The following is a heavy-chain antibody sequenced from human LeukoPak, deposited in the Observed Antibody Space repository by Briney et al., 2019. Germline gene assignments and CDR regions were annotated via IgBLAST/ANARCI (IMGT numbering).Heavy chain of an antibody. CDR3: ARYHDYINYYYYGMDV. D-gene: IGHD4-11*01. CDR1: GGSFSGYY. V-gene: IGHV4-34*01. Sequence: PSETLSLTCAVYGGSFSGYYWSWIRQPPGKGLEWIGEINNSGSTNYNPSLKSRVTISVDTSKNQFSLKLSSVTAADTAVYYCARYHDYINYYYYGMDVWGQGTTVTVSS. J-gene: IGHJ6*02. CDR2: INNSGST.